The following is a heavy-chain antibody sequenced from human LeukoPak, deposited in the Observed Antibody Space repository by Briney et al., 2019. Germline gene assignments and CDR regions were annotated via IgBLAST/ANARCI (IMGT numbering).Heavy chain of an antibody. V-gene: IGHV4-59*01. CDR3: AREGLIATGREPAEI. D-gene: IGHD1-26*01. CDR2: IYYSGST. J-gene: IGHJ3*02. CDR1: GDSISYYY. Sequence: SETLSLTCTVSGDSISYYYWSWIRQPPGKGLEWIGYIYYSGSTNYNPSLKSRVIISVDTSKNQFSLNLRSVTAADTAVYYCAREGLIATGREPAEIWGQGTMVTVSS.